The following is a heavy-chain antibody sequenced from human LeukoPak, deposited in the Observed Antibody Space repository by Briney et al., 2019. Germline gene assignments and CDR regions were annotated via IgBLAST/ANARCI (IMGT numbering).Heavy chain of an antibody. J-gene: IGHJ4*02. CDR1: GGSISSYY. D-gene: IGHD3-16*02. Sequence: SETLSLTCTVSGGSISSYYWSWIRQPPGKGLEGIGYIYYSGSTNYNPSLTSRVTISVDTSKNQFSLKLSSVTAEDTAVYYCARGDDYVWGSYRFDYWGQGTLVTVSS. CDR2: IYYSGST. CDR3: ARGDDYVWGSYRFDY. V-gene: IGHV4-59*01.